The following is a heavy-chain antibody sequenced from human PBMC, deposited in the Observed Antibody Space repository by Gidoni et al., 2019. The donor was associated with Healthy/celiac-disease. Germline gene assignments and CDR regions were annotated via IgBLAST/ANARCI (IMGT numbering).Heavy chain of an antibody. CDR2: ISGSGGST. D-gene: IGHD3-3*01. Sequence: EVQLLESGGGLVQPGGSLGLSCAASGFTFSSYAMSWVRQAPGKGLEWVSAISGSGGSTYYADSVKGRFTISRDNSKNTLYLQMNSLRAEDTAVYYCAKVRYDFWSGHYFDYWGQGTLVTVSS. CDR1: GFTFSSYA. V-gene: IGHV3-23*01. CDR3: AKVRYDFWSGHYFDY. J-gene: IGHJ4*02.